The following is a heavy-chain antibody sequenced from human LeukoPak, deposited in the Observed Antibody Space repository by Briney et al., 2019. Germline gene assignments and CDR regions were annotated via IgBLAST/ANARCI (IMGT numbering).Heavy chain of an antibody. Sequence: SETLSLTCTVSGGSISSGDYYWGWIRQPPGKGLEWIGYIYYSGSTYYNPSLKSRITISVDTSKNQFSLKLSSVTAADTAVYYCARASVITFLVVAATPNYFDYWGQGTLVTVSS. V-gene: IGHV4-30-4*01. CDR1: GGSISSGDYY. CDR2: IYYSGST. D-gene: IGHD2-15*01. J-gene: IGHJ4*02. CDR3: ARASVITFLVVAATPNYFDY.